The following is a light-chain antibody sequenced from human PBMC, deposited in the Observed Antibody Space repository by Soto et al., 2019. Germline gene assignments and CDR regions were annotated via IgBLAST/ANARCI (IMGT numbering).Light chain of an antibody. CDR2: AAS. CDR3: QKYNSAPLT. J-gene: IGKJ4*01. V-gene: IGKV1-27*01. Sequence: DIQMTQSPSSLSASVGDRVTITCRASQGISNSLAWYQQKPGKVPKLLIYAASTLQSEVPSQFGGSGSGTYFTLTISSLQPEAVATYYCQKYNSAPLTFGGGTKVEIK. CDR1: QGISNS.